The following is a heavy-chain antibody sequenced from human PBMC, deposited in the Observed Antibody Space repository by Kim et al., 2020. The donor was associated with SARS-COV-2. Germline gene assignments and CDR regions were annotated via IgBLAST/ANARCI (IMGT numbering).Heavy chain of an antibody. D-gene: IGHD3-22*01. CDR3: ARGWLLHGFDI. Sequence: SQTLSLTCAISGDSVSGKNGAWNWIRQSPSRGLEWLGRTYYKSKWCNDYAVSVKSRVTINPDTSKNQFSLQVNSVTPEDTAMYFCARGWLLHGFDIWGQGTMVTVSS. CDR1: GDSVSGKNGA. V-gene: IGHV6-1*01. CDR2: TYYKSKWCN. J-gene: IGHJ3*02.